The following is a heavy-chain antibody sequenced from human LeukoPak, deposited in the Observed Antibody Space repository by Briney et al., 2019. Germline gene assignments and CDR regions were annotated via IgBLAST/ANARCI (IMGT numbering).Heavy chain of an antibody. CDR2: INRDGSGT. V-gene: IGHV3-74*01. J-gene: IGHJ6*02. Sequence: GGSLRLSCAASGFTFSTYWMHWVRQASGKGLVWVSRINRDGSGTSYVDSVKGRFTISRDNAKNTVYLQMNSLRAEDTAVYYCARDSNYGMDVWGQGTTVTVSS. CDR1: GFTFSTYW. CDR3: ARDSNYGMDV.